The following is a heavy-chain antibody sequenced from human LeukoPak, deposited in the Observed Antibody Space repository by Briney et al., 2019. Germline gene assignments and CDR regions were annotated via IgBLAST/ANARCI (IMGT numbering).Heavy chain of an antibody. CDR2: INPNSGGT. CDR3: ARDRLRFPKRGGHGY. J-gene: IGHJ4*02. Sequence: ASVKVSCKASGYTFTGYYMHWVRQAPAQGLEWMGWINPNSGGTNYAQKFQGPVTMTRDTSISTPYMELSRLRPDDTAVYYCARDRLRFPKRGGHGYWGQGTLVTVSS. D-gene: IGHD3-16*01. CDR1: GYTFTGYY. V-gene: IGHV1-2*02.